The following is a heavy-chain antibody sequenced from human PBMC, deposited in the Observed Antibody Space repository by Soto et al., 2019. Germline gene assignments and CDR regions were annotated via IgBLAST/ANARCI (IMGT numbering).Heavy chain of an antibody. V-gene: IGHV5-51*01. D-gene: IGHD2-2*01. J-gene: IGHJ6*02. CDR3: ETSSSTSTRLLCYYGMDV. CDR2: IYPVDSDT. CDR1: GVIIGGCW. Sequence: LWQGSGVIIGGCWGCWVRKVRGEVLEWMGIIYPVDSDTRNSPSFQGQVTILADKSNTTAYLQWSSLKASDTDMYDCETSSSTSTRLLCYYGMDVWGQGTTVTVSS.